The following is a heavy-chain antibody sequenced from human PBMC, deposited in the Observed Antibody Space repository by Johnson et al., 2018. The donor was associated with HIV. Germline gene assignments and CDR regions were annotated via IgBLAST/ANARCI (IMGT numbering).Heavy chain of an antibody. J-gene: IGHJ3*02. CDR2: LYSSGKT. D-gene: IGHD3-22*01. V-gene: IGHV3-66*03. CDR1: GFTVSTYY. CDR3: ARGPPMMVVVFGAFHI. Sequence: VQLVESGGGLIQPGGSLRLSCAASGFTVSTYYMTWVRQASGKGLELVSLLYSSGKTYYADSVKGRFTISRDNSKNTLYLQMNSLRAEDTAVYYCARGPPMMVVVFGAFHIWGQGTMVTVSS.